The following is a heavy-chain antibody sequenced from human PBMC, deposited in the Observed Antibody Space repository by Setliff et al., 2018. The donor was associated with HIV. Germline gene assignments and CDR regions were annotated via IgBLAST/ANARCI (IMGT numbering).Heavy chain of an antibody. D-gene: IGHD5-12*01. CDR3: ARLGAEDFSDYDWVDY. CDR1: GGSFSGYY. Sequence: SETLSLTCAVYGGSFSGYYWSWIRQPPGKGPEWIGEINHSGSTNYNPSLKSRVTISVDTSKNQFSLKLSSVTAADTAVYYCARLGAEDFSDYDWVDYWGQGTLVTVSS. V-gene: IGHV4-34*01. J-gene: IGHJ4*02. CDR2: INHSGST.